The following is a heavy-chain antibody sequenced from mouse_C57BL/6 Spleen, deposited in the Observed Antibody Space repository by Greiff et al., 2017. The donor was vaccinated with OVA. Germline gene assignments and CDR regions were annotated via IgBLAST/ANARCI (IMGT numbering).Heavy chain of an antibody. CDR1: GYSITSGYY. V-gene: IGHV3-6*01. J-gene: IGHJ4*01. CDR2: ISYDGSN. D-gene: IGHD1-1*01. Sequence: EVQLVESGPGLVKPSQSLSLTCSVTGYSITSGYYWNWIRQFPGNKLEWMGYISYDGSNNYNPSLKNRISITRDTSKNQFFLKLNSVTTEDTATYYCAREDYGSYAMDYWGQGTSVTVSS. CDR3: AREDYGSYAMDY.